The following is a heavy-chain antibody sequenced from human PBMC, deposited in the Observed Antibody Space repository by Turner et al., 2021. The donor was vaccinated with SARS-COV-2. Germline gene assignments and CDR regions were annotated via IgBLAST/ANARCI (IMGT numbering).Heavy chain of an antibody. Sequence: QGQLVESGGGVVQPGRSLRLSCAASGFTFSSYAMHWVRQAPGKELEWVAVISYDVSNKYYADSVKGRITISRDNSKNTLYLQMNSLRAEDTAVYYCARDLVATTQLFDYWGQGTLVTVSS. D-gene: IGHD5-12*01. CDR3: ARDLVATTQLFDY. V-gene: IGHV3-30-3*01. J-gene: IGHJ4*02. CDR1: GFTFSSYA. CDR2: ISYDVSNK.